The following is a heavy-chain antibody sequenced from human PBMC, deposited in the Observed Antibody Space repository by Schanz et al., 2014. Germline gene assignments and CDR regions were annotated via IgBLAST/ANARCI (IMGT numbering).Heavy chain of an antibody. D-gene: IGHD5-12*01. Sequence: VQLVDSGGGLVKPGGSLRLSCAASGFTFSSHDMHWVRQVTGKGLQWVSAIHSTGETYYPDSVQGRFTISRENTKNSLYLQMTNLRAGDTAIYYCARVVRYSGYVRHWFFDLWGRGTSVTVSS. CDR3: ARVVRYSGYVRHWFFDL. CDR2: IHSTGET. V-gene: IGHV3-13*01. CDR1: GFTFSSHD. J-gene: IGHJ2*01.